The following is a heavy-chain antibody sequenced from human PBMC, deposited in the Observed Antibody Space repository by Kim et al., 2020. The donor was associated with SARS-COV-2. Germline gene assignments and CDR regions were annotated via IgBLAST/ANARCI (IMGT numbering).Heavy chain of an antibody. V-gene: IGHV4-31*03. J-gene: IGHJ6*02. CDR2: IYYSGST. CDR3: ASKLTTVKQFSYGMDV. CDR1: GGSISSGGYY. D-gene: IGHD4-17*01. Sequence: SETLSLTCTVSGGSISSGGYYWSWIRQHPGKGLEWIGYIYYSGSTYYNPSLKSRVTISVDTSKNQFSLKLSSVTAADTAVYYCASKLTTVKQFSYGMDVWGQGTTVTVSS.